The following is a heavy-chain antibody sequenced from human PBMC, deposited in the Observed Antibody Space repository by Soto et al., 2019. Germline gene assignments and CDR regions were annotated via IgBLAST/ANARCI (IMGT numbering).Heavy chain of an antibody. V-gene: IGHV1-3*01. CDR2: INAGNGNT. CDR1: GYTFTSYA. D-gene: IGHD3-10*01. Sequence: QVQLVQSGAEVKKPGASVKVSCKASGYTFTSYAMHWVRQAPGQRLEWMGWINAGNGNTKYSQKFQGRVTITRDTSASTAYMEPSSLRSEDTAVYYCASPHYYGSGSPLGYWGQGTLVTVSS. J-gene: IGHJ4*02. CDR3: ASPHYYGSGSPLGY.